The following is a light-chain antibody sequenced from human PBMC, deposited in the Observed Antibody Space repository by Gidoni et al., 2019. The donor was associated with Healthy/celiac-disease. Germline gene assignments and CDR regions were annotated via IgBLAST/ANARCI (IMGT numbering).Light chain of an antibody. V-gene: IGKV1-39*01. J-gene: IGKJ3*01. CDR1: QSIGIY. CDR3: QQSFSHFT. Sequence: DIQMTQSPSSLSASVGDGVTITCRASQSIGIYLNWYQQKPGKAPKLLIYAASSLQSGVPSRFSGSGSGTDFTLTISSLQPEDFATYYCQQSFSHFTFGPGTKVDIK. CDR2: AAS.